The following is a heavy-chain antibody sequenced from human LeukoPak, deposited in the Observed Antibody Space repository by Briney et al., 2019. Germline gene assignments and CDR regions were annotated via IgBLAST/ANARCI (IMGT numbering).Heavy chain of an antibody. CDR1: GFTFSSYV. CDR2: ISGSGGST. D-gene: IGHD3-22*01. J-gene: IGHJ4*02. CDR3: AKDYDSSGYYYSPFDY. Sequence: AGGSLRLSCAASGFTFSSYVMSWVRQAPGKGLEWVSGISGSGGSTYYADSVKGRFTISRDNSKNTLYLQMNSLRVEDTAVYYCAKDYDSSGYYYSPFDYWGQGTLVTVSS. V-gene: IGHV3-23*01.